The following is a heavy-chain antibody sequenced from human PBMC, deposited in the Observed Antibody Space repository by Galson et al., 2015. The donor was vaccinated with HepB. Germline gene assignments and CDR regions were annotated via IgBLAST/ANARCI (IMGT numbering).Heavy chain of an antibody. CDR2: ISGSGGSA. CDR3: AKGYSQQLVLSWFGP. J-gene: IGHJ5*02. D-gene: IGHD6-13*01. V-gene: IGHV3-23*01. CDR1: GFTFSSYA. Sequence: SLRLSCAASGFTFSSYAMSWVRQAPGKGLEWVSTISGSGGSAYYADSVKGRFTISRDNSKNTLYLQLNRLGAEDTAVYYCAKGYSQQLVLSWFGPWGQGTLVTVSS.